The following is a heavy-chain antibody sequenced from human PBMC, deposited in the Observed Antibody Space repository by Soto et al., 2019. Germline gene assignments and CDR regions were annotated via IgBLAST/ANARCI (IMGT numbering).Heavy chain of an antibody. Sequence: GGSMRLSCAASGFTFSSYGMHWVRQEPGKGLEWVAVIWYDGSNKYYADSVKGRFTISRDNSKNTLYRQMNSLRAEDTAVYYCARAPVRKTQYYFEYWGQGPLVTVSS. CDR3: ARAPVRKTQYYFEY. D-gene: IGHD2-8*01. CDR1: GFTFSSYG. CDR2: IWYDGSNK. V-gene: IGHV3-33*01. J-gene: IGHJ4*02.